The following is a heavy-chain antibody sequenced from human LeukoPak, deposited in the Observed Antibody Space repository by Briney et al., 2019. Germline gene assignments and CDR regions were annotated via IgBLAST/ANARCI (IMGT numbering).Heavy chain of an antibody. D-gene: IGHD3-10*01. CDR1: GFTFSSYS. Sequence: GGSLRLSCAASGFTFSSYSMNWVRQAPGKGLEWVSYISSSSSTIYYADSVKGRFTISRDNAKNSLYLQMNSLRAEDTAVYHCARDRVVRGVIPTAFDYWGQGTLVTVSS. J-gene: IGHJ4*02. V-gene: IGHV3-48*01. CDR2: ISSSSSTI. CDR3: ARDRVVRGVIPTAFDY.